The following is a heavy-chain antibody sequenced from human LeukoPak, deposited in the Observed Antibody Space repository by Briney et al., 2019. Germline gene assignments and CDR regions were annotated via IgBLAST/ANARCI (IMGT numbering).Heavy chain of an antibody. Sequence: GGSLRLSCAASGFTFSSYWMSWVRQAPGKGLEWVANIKQDRSEKYYVDSVKGRFTISRDNAKNSLYLQMNSLRAEDTAVYYCARVPSNRYVVLDYWGQGTPVTVSS. D-gene: IGHD2-15*01. J-gene: IGHJ4*02. CDR2: IKQDRSEK. CDR3: ARVPSNRYVVLDY. V-gene: IGHV3-7*01. CDR1: GFTFSSYW.